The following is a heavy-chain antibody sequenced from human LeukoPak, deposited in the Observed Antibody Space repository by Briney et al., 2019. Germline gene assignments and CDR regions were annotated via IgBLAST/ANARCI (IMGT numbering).Heavy chain of an antibody. CDR3: ARYSSVQAMDV. V-gene: IGHV4-31*03. CDR1: GGSISSGGYY. Sequence: PSETLSLTCTVSGGSISSGGYYWSWIRQHPGKGLEWIGYIYYSGSTYYNPSLKSRVTISVDTSKNQFSLKLSSVTAADTAVYYCARYSSVQAMDVWGQGTTVTVSS. J-gene: IGHJ6*02. CDR2: IYYSGST. D-gene: IGHD2-15*01.